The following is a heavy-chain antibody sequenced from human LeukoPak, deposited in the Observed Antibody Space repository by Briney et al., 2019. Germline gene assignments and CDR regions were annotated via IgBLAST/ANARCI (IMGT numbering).Heavy chain of an antibody. V-gene: IGHV4-34*01. CDR2: INHSGST. J-gene: IGHJ2*01. D-gene: IGHD2-15*01. CDR3: ARLRGAWYFDL. CDR1: GGSFSGYY. Sequence: SETLSLTCAVYGGSFSGYYWSWIRQPPGKGLEWIGEINHSGSTNYNPSLKSRVTISVDTSKNQFSLKLSSVTAADTAVYYCARLRGAWYFDLWGRGTLVTVSS.